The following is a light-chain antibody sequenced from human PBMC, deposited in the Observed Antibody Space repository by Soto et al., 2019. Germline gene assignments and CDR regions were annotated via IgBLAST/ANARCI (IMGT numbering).Light chain of an antibody. CDR1: SSNIGAGYD. Sequence: QSVLTQPPSVSGAPGQRVTISCTGSSSNIGAGYDVHWYQQLPGTAPTLLISGNTDRPSGVPDRFSGSKSGTSASLAITGLQTEDEADCYCQSFDRSLTAWVFGGGTKLTVL. J-gene: IGLJ3*02. CDR3: QSFDRSLTAWV. V-gene: IGLV1-40*01. CDR2: GNT.